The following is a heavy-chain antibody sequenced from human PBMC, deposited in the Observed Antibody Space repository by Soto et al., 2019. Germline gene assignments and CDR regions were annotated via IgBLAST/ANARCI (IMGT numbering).Heavy chain of an antibody. CDR1: GGTFSSYT. J-gene: IGHJ6*03. Sequence: QVQLVQSGAEVKKPGSSVKVSCKASGGTFSSYTISWVRQAPGQGLEWMGRIIPILGIANYAQKFQGRVTITADKSTSTAYMELSSLRSEDTAVYYCARAYYDILTGYVAPNYYYYYMDVWGKGTTVTVSS. D-gene: IGHD3-9*01. CDR2: IIPILGIA. CDR3: ARAYYDILTGYVAPNYYYYYMDV. V-gene: IGHV1-69*02.